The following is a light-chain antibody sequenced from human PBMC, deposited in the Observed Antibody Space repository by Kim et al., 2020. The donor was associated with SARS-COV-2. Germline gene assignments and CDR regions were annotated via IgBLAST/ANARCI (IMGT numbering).Light chain of an antibody. Sequence: VAGAPVKTARITCGGNNIGSKRVHWYQQKPGQAPVLVIYYDSDRPSGIPERFSGSNSGNTATLTISRVEAGDEADYYCQVCDSGVVFGGGTKLTVL. CDR3: QVCDSGVV. CDR2: YDS. J-gene: IGLJ2*01. CDR1: NIGSKR. V-gene: IGLV3-21*04.